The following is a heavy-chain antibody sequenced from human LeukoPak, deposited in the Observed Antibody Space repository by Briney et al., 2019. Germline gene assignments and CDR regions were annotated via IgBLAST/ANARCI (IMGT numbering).Heavy chain of an antibody. V-gene: IGHV1-2*02. CDR3: AREKIWFGERAPFDY. CDR1: GYTFTGYY. CDR2: INPNSGGT. J-gene: IGHJ4*02. Sequence: PGASVKVSCKASGYTFTGYYMHWVRQAPGQGLEWMGWINPNSGGTNYAQKFQGRVTITRNTSISTAYMELSSLRSEDTAVYYCAREKIWFGERAPFDYWGQGTLVTVSS. D-gene: IGHD3-10*01.